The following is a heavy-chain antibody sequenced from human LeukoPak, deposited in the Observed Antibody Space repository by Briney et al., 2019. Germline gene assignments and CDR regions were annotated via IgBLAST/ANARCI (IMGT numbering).Heavy chain of an antibody. Sequence: GESLKISCKGSGYSFTSYWIGWVRQMPGKGLEWMGIIYPGDSDTRYSPSFQGQVTISADKSISTAYLQWSSLKASDTAMYYCARAWDTAMVTREYYYYYYMDVWGKGTTVTVSS. CDR1: GYSFTSYW. V-gene: IGHV5-51*01. D-gene: IGHD5-18*01. CDR2: IYPGDSDT. J-gene: IGHJ6*03. CDR3: ARAWDTAMVTREYYYYYYMDV.